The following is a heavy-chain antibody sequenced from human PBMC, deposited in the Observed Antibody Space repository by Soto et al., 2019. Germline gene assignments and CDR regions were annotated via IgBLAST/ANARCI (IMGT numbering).Heavy chain of an antibody. Sequence: PGGSLRLSCAASGFTFSNYWIHWVRQAPGKGLVWVSRINPDGSYTSYADSVKGRFTISRDNAKSTLYLQMNSLRAEDTAVYYCANDMTGXKDYWGQGTLVTVSS. CDR3: ANDMTGXKDY. CDR2: INPDGSYT. D-gene: IGHD3-9*01. CDR1: GFTFSNYW. V-gene: IGHV3-74*01. J-gene: IGHJ4*02.